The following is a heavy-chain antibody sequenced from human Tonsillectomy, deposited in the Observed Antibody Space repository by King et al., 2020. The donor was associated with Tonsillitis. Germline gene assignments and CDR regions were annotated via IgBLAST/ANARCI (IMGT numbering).Heavy chain of an antibody. CDR3: ARLAGCAGNWLRQ. CDR2: IYYSGGT. J-gene: IGHJ4*02. CDR1: GASMSRGGYP. Sequence: LQLQESGPGLVKPSQTLSLTCTVSGASMSRGGYPWSWVRQPPGKGLEWIGYIYYSGGTFYNPSLKSRVTISVDTSKNQFSLNLTSVTAADTAMYYCARLAGCAGNWLRQWGQGTLVTVSS. D-gene: IGHD2-21*02. V-gene: IGHV4-30-4*07.